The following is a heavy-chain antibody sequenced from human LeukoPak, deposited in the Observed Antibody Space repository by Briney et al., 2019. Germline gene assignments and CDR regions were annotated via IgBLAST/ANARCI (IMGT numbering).Heavy chain of an antibody. CDR1: GYTFTSYG. Sequence: GASVKVSCKASGYTFTSYGISWVRQVPGQGLEWMGWISAYNGNTNYAQKLQGRVTMTTDTSTSTVYMELRSLRSDDTAVYYCAYSPRTIAVAGVGYYYGMDVWGQGTTVTVSS. D-gene: IGHD6-19*01. CDR2: ISAYNGNT. CDR3: AYSPRTIAVAGVGYYYGMDV. J-gene: IGHJ6*02. V-gene: IGHV1-18*01.